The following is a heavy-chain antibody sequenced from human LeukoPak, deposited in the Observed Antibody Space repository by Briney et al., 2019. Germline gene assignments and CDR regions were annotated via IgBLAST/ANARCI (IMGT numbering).Heavy chain of an antibody. D-gene: IGHD1-26*01. J-gene: IGHJ4*02. Sequence: GGSLRLSCAASGFTFSSYSMNWVRQAPGKGLEWVSSISSSSSYIYYADSVKGRFTISRDNAKNPLYLQMNSLRAEDTAVYYCARLLVGATHFDYWGQGTLVTVSS. CDR3: ARLLVGATHFDY. CDR1: GFTFSSYS. CDR2: ISSSSSYI. V-gene: IGHV3-21*01.